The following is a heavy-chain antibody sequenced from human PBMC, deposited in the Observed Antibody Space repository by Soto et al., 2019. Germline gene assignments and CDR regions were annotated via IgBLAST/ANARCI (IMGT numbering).Heavy chain of an antibody. V-gene: IGHV3-23*01. Sequence: EVQLLESGGGLVQRVGSLRLSCAASGFTFSNYAMTWVRQAPGKGLEWVSLISSTGSSTYYADSVKGRFTISRDNSKNTLSLQINSLRAEDTAVYYCAKSLRTAAFDYWGQGALVTVFS. D-gene: IGHD1-1*01. J-gene: IGHJ4*02. CDR2: ISSTGSST. CDR1: GFTFSNYA. CDR3: AKSLRTAAFDY.